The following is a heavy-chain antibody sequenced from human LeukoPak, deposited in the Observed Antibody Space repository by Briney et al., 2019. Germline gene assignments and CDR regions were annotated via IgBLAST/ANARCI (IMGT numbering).Heavy chain of an antibody. V-gene: IGHV1-69*06. J-gene: IGHJ5*02. CDR3: ARDGPPIAAAGPTEGNWFDP. CDR1: GGTFSSYA. Sequence: ASVKVSCKASGGTFSSYAISWVRQAPEQGREWMGGIIPIFGTANYAQKFQGRVTITADKSTSTAYMELSSLRSEDTAVYYCARDGPPIAAAGPTEGNWFDPWGQGTLITVSS. D-gene: IGHD6-13*01. CDR2: IIPIFGTA.